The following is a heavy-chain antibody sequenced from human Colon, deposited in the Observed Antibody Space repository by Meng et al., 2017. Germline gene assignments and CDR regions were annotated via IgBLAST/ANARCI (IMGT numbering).Heavy chain of an antibody. V-gene: IGHV4-31*03. CDR1: GGSISSGGFY. CDR2: IYYSGST. D-gene: IGHD3-22*01. CDR3: ARGYYDSSGYGYWYFDL. Sequence: QVALQWSGPGLVKPSQTLSLTCTVSGGSISSGGFYWSWIRQHPGKGLEWIGYIYYSGSTYYNPSLRSRVAISIDTSKNQFSLKLTSVTAADTAVYYCARGYYDSSGYGYWYFDLWGRGTLVTVSS. J-gene: IGHJ2*01.